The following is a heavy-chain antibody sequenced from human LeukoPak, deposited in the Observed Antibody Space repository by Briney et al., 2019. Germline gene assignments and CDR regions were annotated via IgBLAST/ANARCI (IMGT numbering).Heavy chain of an antibody. CDR2: ISGSGGST. Sequence: GGSLRLSCAASGFTFSSYAMSWVRQAPGKGLEWVSAISGSGGSTYYADSVKGRFTISRDKSKNTLYLQMNSLRAEDTAVYCCASTQRGDYFDYWGQGTLVTVSS. V-gene: IGHV3-23*01. J-gene: IGHJ4*02. D-gene: IGHD2-15*01. CDR3: ASTQRGDYFDY. CDR1: GFTFSSYA.